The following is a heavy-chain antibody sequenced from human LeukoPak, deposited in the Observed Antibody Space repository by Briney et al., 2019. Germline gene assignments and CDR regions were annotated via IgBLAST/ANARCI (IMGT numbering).Heavy chain of an antibody. CDR2: IYHTGST. V-gene: IGHV4-30-4*08. CDR1: GDSISSGDYY. Sequence: SETLSLTCTVSGDSISSGDYYWSWIRQPPGKGLEWIAYIYHTGSTYYNPSLRSRVIISVDTSRNQFSLKLSSMTAADMAVYYCARVDGPFDIWGQGTMVTVSS. J-gene: IGHJ3*02. CDR3: ARVDGPFDI. D-gene: IGHD5-24*01.